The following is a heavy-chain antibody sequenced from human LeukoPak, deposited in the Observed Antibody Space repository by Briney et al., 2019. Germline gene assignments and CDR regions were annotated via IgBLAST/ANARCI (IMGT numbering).Heavy chain of an antibody. CDR3: ARVGIAAAGFDY. D-gene: IGHD6-13*01. CDR2: IYTCGST. Sequence: SETLSLTCTVSGGSISSYYWSWIRQPAGKGLEWIGRIYTCGSTNYNPSLKSRVTMSVDTSKNQFSLKLSSVTAADTAVYYCARVGIAAAGFDYWGQVTLVTVSS. CDR1: GGSISSYY. V-gene: IGHV4-4*07. J-gene: IGHJ4*02.